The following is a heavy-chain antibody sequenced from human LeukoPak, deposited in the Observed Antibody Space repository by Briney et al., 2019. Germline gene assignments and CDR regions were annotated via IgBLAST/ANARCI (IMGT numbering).Heavy chain of an antibody. V-gene: IGHV4-30-2*01. D-gene: IGHD1-26*01. Sequence: PSQTLSLTCAVSGGSISSGGYSWSWIRQPPGKGLEWIGYIYHSGSTYYSPSLKSRVTISVDRSKNQFSLKLSSVTAADTAVYYCARASGYYYYYGMDVWGQGTTVTVSS. CDR3: ARASGYYYYYGMDV. CDR2: IYHSGST. CDR1: GGSISSGGYS. J-gene: IGHJ6*02.